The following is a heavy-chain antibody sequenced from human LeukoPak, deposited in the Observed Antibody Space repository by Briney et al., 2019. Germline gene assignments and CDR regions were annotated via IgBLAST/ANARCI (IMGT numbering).Heavy chain of an antibody. Sequence: SETLSLTCTVSGGSISSYYWSWIRQPPGKGLEWIGYIYYSGSTNYNPSLKSRVTISVDTSKNQFSLKLSSVTAADTAVYYCAREKEQWCNWFDPWGQGTLVTVSS. CDR2: IYYSGST. CDR1: GGSISSYY. CDR3: AREKEQWCNWFDP. V-gene: IGHV4-59*01. J-gene: IGHJ5*02. D-gene: IGHD6-19*01.